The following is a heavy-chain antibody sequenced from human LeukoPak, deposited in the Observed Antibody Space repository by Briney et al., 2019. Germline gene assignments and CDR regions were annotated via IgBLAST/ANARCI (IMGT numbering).Heavy chain of an antibody. J-gene: IGHJ4*02. CDR1: GYSISSGYY. D-gene: IGHD1-26*01. CDR2: IYHSGST. V-gene: IGHV4-38-2*02. CDR3: ARESFGRGDFDY. Sequence: SETLSLTCTVSGYSISSGYYWGWIRQPPGKGLEWIGSIYHSGSTYYNPSLKSRVTISVDTSKNQFSLKLSSVTAADTAVYYCARESFGRGDFDYWGQGTLVTVSS.